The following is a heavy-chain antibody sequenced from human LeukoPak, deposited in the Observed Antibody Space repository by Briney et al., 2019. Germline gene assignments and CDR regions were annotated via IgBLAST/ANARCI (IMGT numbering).Heavy chain of an antibody. J-gene: IGHJ6*03. Sequence: SETLSLTCTVSGGSISSYYWSWIRQPPGKGLEWIGYSHYSGITNHNPSLKSRVTISVDTSKNQFSLKLSSVTAADTAVYYCARVKKYSSSSGTNYFHMDVWGKGTTVTVSS. CDR2: SHYSGIT. CDR3: ARVKKYSSSSGTNYFHMDV. CDR1: GGSISSYY. D-gene: IGHD6-6*01. V-gene: IGHV4-59*01.